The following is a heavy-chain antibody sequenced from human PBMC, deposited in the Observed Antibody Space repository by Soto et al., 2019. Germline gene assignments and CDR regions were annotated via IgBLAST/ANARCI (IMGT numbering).Heavy chain of an antibody. J-gene: IGHJ3*02. D-gene: IGHD6-6*01. V-gene: IGHV3-7*03. CDR3: ARDEGGSSYFFAFDI. CDR2: IKQDGSEK. CDR1: GFTFSSYW. Sequence: GGSLRLSCAASGFTFSSYWMSWVRQAPGKGLEWVANIKQDGSEKYYVDSVKGRFTISRDNAKNSLYLQMNSLRAEDAAVYYGARDEGGSSYFFAFDIWGQGTMVTVSS.